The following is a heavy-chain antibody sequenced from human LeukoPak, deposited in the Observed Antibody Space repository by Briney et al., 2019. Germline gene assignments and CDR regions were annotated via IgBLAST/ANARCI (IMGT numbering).Heavy chain of an antibody. CDR3: AKDIPYSSGWSVYDAFDI. CDR2: ISWNSGSI. J-gene: IGHJ3*02. V-gene: IGHV3-9*01. D-gene: IGHD6-19*01. Sequence: PGRSLRLSCAASGFTFDDYAMHWVRQAPGKGPEWVSGISWNSGSIGYADSVKGRFTISRDNAKNSLYLQMNSLRAEDTALYYCAKDIPYSSGWSVYDAFDIWGQGTMVTVSS. CDR1: GFTFDDYA.